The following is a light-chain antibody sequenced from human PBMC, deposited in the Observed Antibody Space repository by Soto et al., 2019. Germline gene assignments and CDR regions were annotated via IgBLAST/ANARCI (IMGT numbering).Light chain of an antibody. J-gene: IGKJ4*01. CDR3: QQYKYWPLT. CDR1: QSVYGS. V-gene: IGKV3-15*01. CDR2: GAS. Sequence: EVVMTQSPVTLSVSPGERATLSCRASQSVYGSLAWYQQKPGQAPRLLIHGASNRATDIPARFSGSGSGTEFSRTINGLQSDDFAVYYCQQYKYWPLTFGGGTKVEIK.